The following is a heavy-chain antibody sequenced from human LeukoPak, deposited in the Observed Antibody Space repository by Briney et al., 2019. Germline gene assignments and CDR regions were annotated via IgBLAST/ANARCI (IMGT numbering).Heavy chain of an antibody. V-gene: IGHV4-30-2*01. CDR3: ARGYGSGPYYYYGMDV. J-gene: IGHJ6*02. Sequence: PSETLSLTCAVSGGSISSGRYSWSWIRQPPGKGLEWIGYIYHSGSTYYNPSLKSRVTISVDRSKNQFSLKLSSVTAADTAVYYCARGYGSGPYYYYGMDVWGQGTTVTVSS. CDR1: GGSISSGRYS. D-gene: IGHD3-10*01. CDR2: IYHSGST.